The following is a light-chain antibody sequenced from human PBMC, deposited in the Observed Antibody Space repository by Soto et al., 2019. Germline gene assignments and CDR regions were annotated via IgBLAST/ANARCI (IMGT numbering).Light chain of an antibody. CDR1: QGISNY. Sequence: MTQSPAAVSASVKEIVTITCLARQGISNYLAWYQQKPGKVPKLLIYAASTLQSGVPSRFSGSGSGTDFTLTISSLQPEDVASYYCQVYTSATWRSGQLTMV. V-gene: IGKV1-27*01. CDR2: AAS. J-gene: IGKJ1*01. CDR3: QVYTSATWR.